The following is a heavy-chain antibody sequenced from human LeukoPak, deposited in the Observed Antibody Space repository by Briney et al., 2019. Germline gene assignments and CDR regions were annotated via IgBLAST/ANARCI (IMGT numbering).Heavy chain of an antibody. Sequence: SVKVSCKASGGTFISYAISWVRQAPGQGLEWMGGIIPIFGTANYAQKLQGRVTMTTDTSTSTAYMELRSLRSDDTAVYYCARDPIVLMVYAGDYYYYYYGMDVWGQGTTVTVSS. J-gene: IGHJ6*02. CDR3: ARDPIVLMVYAGDYYYYYYGMDV. CDR2: IIPIFGTA. V-gene: IGHV1-69*05. CDR1: GGTFISYA. D-gene: IGHD2-8*01.